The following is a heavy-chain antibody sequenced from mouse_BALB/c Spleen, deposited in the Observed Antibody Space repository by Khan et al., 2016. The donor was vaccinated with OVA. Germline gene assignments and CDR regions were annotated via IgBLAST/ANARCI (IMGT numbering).Heavy chain of an antibody. CDR2: IFPGSVST. CDR3: ARGGYGGFAY. CDR1: GYTFSSYW. V-gene: IGHV1-9*01. J-gene: IGHJ3*01. D-gene: IGHD2-2*01. Sequence: QVRLQQSGGDLMKPGASVKISCKATGYTFSSYWIEWVKQRPGHGLEWIGQIFPGSVSTTYNEKFKGKATFTADTSSNKAYMQLSSLTSEDSAVYYCARGGYGGFAYWRQGTLVTVSA.